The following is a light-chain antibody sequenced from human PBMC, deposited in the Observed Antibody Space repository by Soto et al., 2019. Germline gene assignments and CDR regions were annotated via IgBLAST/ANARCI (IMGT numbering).Light chain of an antibody. J-gene: IGKJ4*01. CDR1: QGVKND. CDR3: QAYDSAPPELT. Sequence: DIQMTQSPSSLAASVGDRVTITCRASQGVKNDLAWNQQRPGKVLKLLSYDASTLHSGVPSRFSGSGSGTDFTLTISGLQPEDSATYYGQAYDSAPPELTVGGGTKVEIK. V-gene: IGKV1-27*01. CDR2: DAS.